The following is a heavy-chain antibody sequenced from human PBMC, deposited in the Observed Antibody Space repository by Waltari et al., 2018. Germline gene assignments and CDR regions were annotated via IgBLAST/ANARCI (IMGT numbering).Heavy chain of an antibody. Sequence: QVQLVQSGAEVNKPGSSVKVSCQASGGTFSSYAISWVRQAPGQGLDWMGGSIPIFGTANDAQKCQGRVTITTDESTSTAYMELSSLRSEDTAVYYCARDLRAGATRGAFDIWGQGTMVTVSS. D-gene: IGHD1-26*01. CDR3: ARDLRAGATRGAFDI. V-gene: IGHV1-69*05. J-gene: IGHJ3*02. CDR1: GGTFSSYA. CDR2: SIPIFGTA.